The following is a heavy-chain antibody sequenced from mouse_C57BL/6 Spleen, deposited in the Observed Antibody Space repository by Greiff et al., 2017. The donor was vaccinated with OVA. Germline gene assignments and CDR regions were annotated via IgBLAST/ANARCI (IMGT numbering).Heavy chain of an antibody. CDR3: ARRGRYSNSYDCGC. D-gene: IGHD2-5*01. Sequence: QVQLQQPGAELVMPGASVKLSCKASGYTFTSYWMHWVKQRPGQGLEWIGEIDPSDSYTNYNQKFKGKSTLTVDKSSSTAYMQLSSLTSEDSAVYYGARRGRYSNSYDCGCWGQGTTLTVSS. CDR2: IDPSDSYT. V-gene: IGHV1-69*01. CDR1: GYTFTSYW. J-gene: IGHJ2*01.